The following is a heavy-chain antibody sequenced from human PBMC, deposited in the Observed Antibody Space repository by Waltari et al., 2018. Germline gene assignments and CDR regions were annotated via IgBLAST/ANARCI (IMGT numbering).Heavy chain of an antibody. V-gene: IGHV3-53*01. D-gene: IGHD7-27*01. CDR1: GFTVSSNY. Sequence: EVQLVESGGGLIPPGGSLRLSCAASGFTVSSNYMSWVRQAPGKGLEWVSVIFSGGSTYYADSVKGRFTISRDNSKNTLYLQMNSLRAEDTALYYCARKKLTESYFDYWGQGTLVTVSS. CDR2: IFSGGST. J-gene: IGHJ4*02. CDR3: ARKKLTESYFDY.